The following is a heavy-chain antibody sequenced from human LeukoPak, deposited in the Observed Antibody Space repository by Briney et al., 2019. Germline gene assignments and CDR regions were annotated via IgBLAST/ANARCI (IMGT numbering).Heavy chain of an antibody. J-gene: IGHJ4*02. V-gene: IGHV4-61*02. CDR3: AGGTCSGGSCYSLGGIDY. CDR2: IYTSGST. D-gene: IGHD2-15*01. Sequence: TLSLTCTVSGGSISSGSYYWSWIRQPAGKGLEWIGRIYTSGSTNYNPSLKSRVTISVGTSKNQFSLKLSSVTAADTAVYYCAGGTCSGGSCYSLGGIDYWGQGTLVTVSS. CDR1: GGSISSGSYY.